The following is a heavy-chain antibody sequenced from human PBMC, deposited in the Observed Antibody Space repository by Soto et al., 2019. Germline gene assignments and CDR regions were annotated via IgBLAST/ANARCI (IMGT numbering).Heavy chain of an antibody. Sequence: ASVKVSCKASGYTFTNYGISWVRQAPGQGLGWIGWISAYNGKIDYAQKVQGRITMTTDTSTSTAFMELRSLRSDDTAVYYCARDGNWLDESVYYYYYYMDVWGKGTTVTVSS. CDR2: ISAYNGKI. J-gene: IGHJ6*03. D-gene: IGHD1-20*01. CDR1: GYTFTNYG. V-gene: IGHV1-18*01. CDR3: ARDGNWLDESVYYYYYYMDV.